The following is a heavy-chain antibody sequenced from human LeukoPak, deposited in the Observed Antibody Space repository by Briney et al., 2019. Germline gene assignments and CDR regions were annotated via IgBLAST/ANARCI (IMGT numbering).Heavy chain of an antibody. CDR3: ARDGNVDTAMVFEFDY. D-gene: IGHD5-18*01. J-gene: IGHJ4*02. Sequence: ASVKVSCKASGGTFSSYAISWVRQAPGQGLEWMGRIIPIFGTANYAQKFQGRVTITTDGSTSTAYMELSSLRSEDTAVYYCARDGNVDTAMVFEFDYWGQGTLVTVSS. V-gene: IGHV1-69*05. CDR1: GGTFSSYA. CDR2: IIPIFGTA.